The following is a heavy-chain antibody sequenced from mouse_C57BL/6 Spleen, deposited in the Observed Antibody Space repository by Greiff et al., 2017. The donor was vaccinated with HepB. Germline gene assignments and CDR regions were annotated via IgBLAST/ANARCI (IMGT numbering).Heavy chain of an antibody. Sequence: ESGPGILQPSQTLSLTCSFSGFSLSTFGMGVGWIRQPSGKGLEWLAHIWWDDDKYYNPALKSRLTISKDTSKNQVFRKIANVDTADTATYYCARVYYSNHTRYFDVWGTGTTVTVSS. CDR1: GFSLSTFGMG. CDR3: ARVYYSNHTRYFDV. CDR2: IWWDDDK. D-gene: IGHD2-5*01. V-gene: IGHV8-8*01. J-gene: IGHJ1*03.